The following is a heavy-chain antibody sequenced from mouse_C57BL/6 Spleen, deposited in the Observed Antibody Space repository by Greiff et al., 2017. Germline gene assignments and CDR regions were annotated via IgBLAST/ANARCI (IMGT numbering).Heavy chain of an antibody. D-gene: IGHD2-4*01. J-gene: IGHJ4*01. CDR1: GFTFSDYG. V-gene: IGHV5-17*01. CDR2: ISSGSSTI. Sequence: EVKLMESGGGLVKPGGSLKLSCAASGFTFSDYGMHWVRQAPEKGLEWVAYISSGSSTIYYADTVKGRFTISRDNAKNTLFLQMTSLRSDDTAMYYCARGYDYDYYAMDYGGQGTSVTVSS. CDR3: ARGYDYDYYAMDY.